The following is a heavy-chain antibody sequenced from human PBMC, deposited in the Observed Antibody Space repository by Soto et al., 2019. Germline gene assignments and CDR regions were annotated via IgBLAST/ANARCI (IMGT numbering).Heavy chain of an antibody. CDR1: GFSFSSYA. CDR3: AKGEYYSVFDI. D-gene: IGHD3-16*01. V-gene: IGHV3-23*01. CDR2: ISGSGVLT. Sequence: GGSLRLSCVASGFSFSSYAMSWVRQTPGQGLGWVSGISGSGVLTYYADSVKGRFTISRDNSNNTLSLQVHSLRVEDTAVYFCAKGEYYSVFDIWGQGTMVTVSS. J-gene: IGHJ3*02.